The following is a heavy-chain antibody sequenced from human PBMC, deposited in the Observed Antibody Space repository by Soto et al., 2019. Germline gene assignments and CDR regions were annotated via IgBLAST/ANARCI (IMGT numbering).Heavy chain of an antibody. D-gene: IGHD4-17*01. J-gene: IGHJ3*02. CDR2: ISTYNGHT. CDR1: GYTFTNYG. V-gene: IGHV1-18*01. Sequence: QVQLVQSGAEVKEPGASVKVSCKPSGYTFTNYGISWVRQAPGQGLEWMGWISTYNGHTNYAQKVQGRVTMTTDTFTSTAYMELRSLRSDDSAVDYCARHMTTGTFDIWGQGTMVTVSS. CDR3: ARHMTTGTFDI.